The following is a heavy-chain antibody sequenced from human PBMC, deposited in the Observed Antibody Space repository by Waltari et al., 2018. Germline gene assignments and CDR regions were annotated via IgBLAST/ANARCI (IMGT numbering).Heavy chain of an antibody. CDR2: ISSDGDSE. CDR3: ARDKEDRVDY. V-gene: IGHV3-30*09. CDR1: DFTFSDYC. Sequence: QVQLVESGGGVVQPGGSLRLSCVASDFTFSDYCLHWVRQAPGQGREWVLVISSDGDSERYEDSVKGRFAISRDNPGNTVYLQMNDLRAEDTGVYYCARDKEDRVDYWGQGILVSVSS. J-gene: IGHJ4*02. D-gene: IGHD3-22*01.